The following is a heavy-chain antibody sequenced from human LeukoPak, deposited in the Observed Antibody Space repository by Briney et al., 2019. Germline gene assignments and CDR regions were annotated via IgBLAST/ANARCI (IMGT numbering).Heavy chain of an antibody. CDR1: GGTFSSYA. D-gene: IGHD6-19*01. CDR3: AIGPTGYSSGWVYYYGMDV. J-gene: IGHJ6*02. Sequence: SVKVSCKASGGTFSSYAISWVRQAPGQGLEWMGRIIPILGIANYAQKFQGRVTITADKSTSTAYMELSSLRSEDTAVYYCAIGPTGYSSGWVYYYGMDVWGQGTTVTVSS. V-gene: IGHV1-69*04. CDR2: IIPILGIA.